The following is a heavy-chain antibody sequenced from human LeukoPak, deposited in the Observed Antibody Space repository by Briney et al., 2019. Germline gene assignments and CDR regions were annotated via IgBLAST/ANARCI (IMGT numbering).Heavy chain of an antibody. D-gene: IGHD3-22*01. CDR1: GFTFSSYG. J-gene: IGHJ6*02. CDR2: ISYDGSNK. CDR3: AKSYYDSSGSVIGMDV. Sequence: GSLRLSCAASGFTFSSYGMHWVRQAPGKGLEWVAVISYDGSNKYYGDSVKGRFTISRDNSKNTLYLQMNSLRAEDTAVYYCAKSYYDSSGSVIGMDVWGQGTTVTVSS. V-gene: IGHV3-30*18.